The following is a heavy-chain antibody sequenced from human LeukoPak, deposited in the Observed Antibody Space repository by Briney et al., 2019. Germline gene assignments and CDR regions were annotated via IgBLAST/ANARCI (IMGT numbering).Heavy chain of an antibody. CDR2: IYASGST. J-gene: IGHJ6*03. D-gene: IGHD2-8*01. V-gene: IGHV4-4*07. CDR1: GDSISDSY. CDR3: AKDIRSHNGPGGYYSYYMDV. Sequence: SETLSLTCTVSGDSISDSYWSWIRQPPGKGLEWIGRIYASGSTNYNPSLKSRVTLSVDTSNNQFSLTLSSVTAADTAVYPGAKDIRSHNGPGGYYSYYMDVWGKGTPVTVSS.